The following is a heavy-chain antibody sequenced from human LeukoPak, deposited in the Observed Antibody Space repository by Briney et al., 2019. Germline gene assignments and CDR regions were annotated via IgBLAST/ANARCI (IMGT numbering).Heavy chain of an antibody. J-gene: IGHJ6*04. CDR2: ISGSGGST. CDR3: AELGITMIGGV. CDR1: GFTFSSYA. D-gene: IGHD3-10*02. V-gene: IGHV3-23*01. Sequence: GGSLRLSCAASGFTFSSYAMSWVRQAPGKGLEWVSAISGSGGSTYYADSVKGRFTISRDNSKNSLYLQMNGLRAEDTAVYYCAELGITMIGGVWGKGTTVTISS.